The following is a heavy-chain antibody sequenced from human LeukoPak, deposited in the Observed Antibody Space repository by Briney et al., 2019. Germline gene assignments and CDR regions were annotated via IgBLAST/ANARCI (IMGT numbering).Heavy chain of an antibody. CDR3: ARPAVDTAMVSRFDY. D-gene: IGHD5-18*01. CDR1: GFTFSSYA. Sequence: GGSLRLSCAASGFTFSSYAMNWVRQAPGKGLEWISLMSGRGGSTDYADSVKGRFIISRDNSKNTLYLQMNSLRAEDTAVYYCARPAVDTAMVSRFDYWGQGTLVTVSS. J-gene: IGHJ4*02. V-gene: IGHV3-23*01. CDR2: MSGRGGST.